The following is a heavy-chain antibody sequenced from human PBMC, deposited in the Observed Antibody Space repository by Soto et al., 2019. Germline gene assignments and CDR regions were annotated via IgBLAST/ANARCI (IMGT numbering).Heavy chain of an antibody. J-gene: IGHJ6*03. CDR3: ARGPPLPTVTTARSSSYSMDV. CDR1: GWSFSGYY. CDR2: INHSGST. V-gene: IGHV4-34*01. D-gene: IGHD4-17*01. Sequence: SETLSLXCAVYGWSFSGYYWSWIRQPPGKGLEWIGEINHSGSTNYNPSLKSRVTISVDTSKNQFSLKLSSVTAADTAVYYCARGPPLPTVTTARSSSYSMDVWGKGTTVTVSS.